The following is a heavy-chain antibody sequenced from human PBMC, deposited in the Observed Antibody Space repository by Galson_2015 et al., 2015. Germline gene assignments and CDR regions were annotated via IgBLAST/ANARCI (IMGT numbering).Heavy chain of an antibody. CDR2: MSPSTGNA. Sequence: SVKVSCKASGYTFTNNDINWVRQATGQGLEWVAWMSPSTGNAGYAQNLQDRVTVTRDTSKSTAYMELSSLRPEDTAIYYCTRGDYWGQGTLVTVSS. J-gene: IGHJ4*02. V-gene: IGHV1-8*01. CDR1: GYTFTNND. CDR3: TRGDY.